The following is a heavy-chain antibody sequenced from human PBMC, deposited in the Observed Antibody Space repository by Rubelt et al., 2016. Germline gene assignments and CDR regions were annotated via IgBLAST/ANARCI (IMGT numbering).Heavy chain of an antibody. V-gene: IGHV7-4-1*02. D-gene: IGHD3-10*01. J-gene: IGHJ4*02. Sequence: QVQLVQSGSELKKPGASVKVSCKASGYTFTSYAMNWVRQAPGQGLEWMGWINTNTGNPTYAQGFPGLFFFPLDTSVSTAYLQISSLKAGDTAVYYCARGMRWFGENYWGQGTLVTVSS. CDR3: ARGMRWFGENY. CDR2: INTNTGNP. CDR1: GYTFTSYA.